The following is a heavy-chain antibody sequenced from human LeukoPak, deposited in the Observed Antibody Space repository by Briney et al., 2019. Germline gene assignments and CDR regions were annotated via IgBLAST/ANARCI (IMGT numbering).Heavy chain of an antibody. D-gene: IGHD3-16*01. Sequence: ASVKVSCKVSGYTLTELSMHWVRQAPGQGLEWMGIISPSDGSTNYAQKFQGRVTMTTDTSTSTVYMDLSSLRSEDTAVYYCAREGGGLGYFDSWGQGTLVTVSS. CDR2: ISPSDGST. CDR1: GYTLTELS. CDR3: AREGGGLGYFDS. J-gene: IGHJ4*02. V-gene: IGHV1-46*01.